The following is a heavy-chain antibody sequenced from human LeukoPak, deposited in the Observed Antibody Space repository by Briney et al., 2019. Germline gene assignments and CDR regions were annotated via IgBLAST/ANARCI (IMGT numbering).Heavy chain of an antibody. CDR2: TYLGGTT. D-gene: IGHD5-24*01. Sequence: GGSLRLSCVASGFAINTNYMNWVRQAPGKELEWVSITYLGGTTYYADSVKGRFTISRDNSKNTLYLQMNSLRADDTAVYYCARDSEGDGYNFDTWGRGTLVTVSS. V-gene: IGHV3-53*01. CDR1: GFAINTNY. CDR3: ARDSEGDGYNFDT. J-gene: IGHJ5*02.